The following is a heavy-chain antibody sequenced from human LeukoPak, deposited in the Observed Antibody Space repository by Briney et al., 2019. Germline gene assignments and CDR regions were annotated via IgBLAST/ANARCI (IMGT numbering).Heavy chain of an antibody. V-gene: IGHV3-9*01. Sequence: GGSLRLSCAASGFTFDDYAMHWVRQAPGKGLEWVSGISWNSGSIGYADSVKGRFTISRDNAKNSLYLQMNSLRAEDTAVYYCAKDGVGYCSSTSCYTGLFDYWGQGTLVTVSS. CDR1: GFTFDDYA. D-gene: IGHD2-2*02. J-gene: IGHJ4*02. CDR2: ISWNSGSI. CDR3: AKDGVGYCSSTSCYTGLFDY.